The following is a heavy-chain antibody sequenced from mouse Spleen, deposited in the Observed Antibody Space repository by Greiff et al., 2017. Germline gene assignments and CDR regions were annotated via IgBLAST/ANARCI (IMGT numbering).Heavy chain of an antibody. D-gene: IGHD2-10*02. J-gene: IGHJ2*01. V-gene: IGHV5-9*04. Sequence: EVKLVESGGGLVKLGGSLKLSCAASGFTFSSYAMSWVRQTPEKRLEWVATISSGGGNTYYPDSVKGRFTISRDNAKNTLYLQMSSLKSEDTAMYYCARERGYGHYFDYWGQGTTLTVSS. CDR2: ISSGGGNT. CDR1: GFTFSSYA. CDR3: ARERGYGHYFDY.